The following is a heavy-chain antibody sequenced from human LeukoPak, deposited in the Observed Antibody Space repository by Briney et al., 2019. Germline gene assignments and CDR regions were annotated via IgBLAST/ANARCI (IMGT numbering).Heavy chain of an antibody. Sequence: PSETLSLTCTVSGGSISSYYWNWIRQPPGKGLEWIGYIYYSGSTTYIPSLKSRVTMSVDTSKNQFSLKLNSVTAADTAVYYCARGGSSWYDGIDYWGQGTLVTVSS. D-gene: IGHD6-13*01. CDR2: IYYSGST. CDR1: GGSISSYY. J-gene: IGHJ4*02. CDR3: ARGGSSWYDGIDY. V-gene: IGHV4-59*01.